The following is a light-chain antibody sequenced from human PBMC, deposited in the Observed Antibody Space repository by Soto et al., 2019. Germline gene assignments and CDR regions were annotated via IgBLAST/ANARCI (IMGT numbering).Light chain of an antibody. CDR1: QSVSSY. J-gene: IGKJ2*01. V-gene: IGKV3-11*01. CDR3: QQRSNWPT. Sequence: EIVLTQSPATLSLSPGERATLSCRASQSVSSYLAWYQQKPGQAPRLLIYDASNRATGIPARFRGSGSGTDFTHPISSLEPEDFAVYYCQQRSNWPTFGQGTKLEIK. CDR2: DAS.